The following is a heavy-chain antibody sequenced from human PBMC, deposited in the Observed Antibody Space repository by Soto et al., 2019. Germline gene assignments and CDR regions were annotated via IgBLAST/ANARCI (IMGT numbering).Heavy chain of an antibody. V-gene: IGHV3-33*01. CDR3: ARVGGGAAAGIPTY. CDR2: IWYDGSNK. Sequence: QVQLVDSGGGVVQPGRSLRLSCAASGFTFSSYGMHWVRQAPGKGLEWVAVIWYDGSNKYYADSVKGRFTISRDNSKNTLYLQMNSLRAEDTAVYSCARVGGGAAAGIPTYWGQGTLVTVSS. D-gene: IGHD6-13*01. J-gene: IGHJ4*02. CDR1: GFTFSSYG.